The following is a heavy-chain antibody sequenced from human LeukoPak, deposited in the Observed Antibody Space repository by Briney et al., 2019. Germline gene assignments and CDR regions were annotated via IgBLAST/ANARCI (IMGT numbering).Heavy chain of an antibody. CDR2: IVPIFGRA. V-gene: IGHV1-69*05. J-gene: IGHJ6*03. D-gene: IGHD6-13*01. CDR3: ARGRVAAGGGYYYYMDV. CDR1: GGSFSSYV. Sequence: SVKVSCKASGGSFSSYVFTWVRQAPGQGLEWMGGIVPIFGRANYAQKFQGRVTITRNTSISTAYMELSSLRSEDTAVYYCARGRVAAGGGYYYYMDVWGKGTTVTVSS.